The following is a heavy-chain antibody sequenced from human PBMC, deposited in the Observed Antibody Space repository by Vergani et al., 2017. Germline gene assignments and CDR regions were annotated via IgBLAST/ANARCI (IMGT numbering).Heavy chain of an antibody. D-gene: IGHD3-10*01. V-gene: IGHV4-34*01. CDR2: INHSGST. Sequence: QVQLQQWGAGLLKPSETLSLTCAVYGGSFSGYYWSWIRQPPGKGVEWIGEINHSGSTNYNPSLKSRVTISVDTSKNQFSLKLSSVTAADTAVYYCARVGGHYYGSGSYNYWGQGTLVTVSS. J-gene: IGHJ4*02. CDR3: ARVGGHYYGSGSYNY. CDR1: GGSFSGYY.